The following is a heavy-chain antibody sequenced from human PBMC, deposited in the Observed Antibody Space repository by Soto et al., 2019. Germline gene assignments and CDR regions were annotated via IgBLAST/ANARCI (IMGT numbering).Heavy chain of an antibody. CDR2: INAGNGNT. D-gene: IGHD2-8*01. CDR1: GYTFTSYA. CDR3: ARVGGYDLLDYGPFAY. Sequence: ASVKVSCKASGYTFTSYAMHLVRQAPGQRLEWMGWINAGNGNTKYSQKFQGRVTITRDTSASTAYMELSSLRSEDTAVYYCARVGGYDLLDYGPFAYWGQGTLVTVSS. J-gene: IGHJ4*02. V-gene: IGHV1-3*01.